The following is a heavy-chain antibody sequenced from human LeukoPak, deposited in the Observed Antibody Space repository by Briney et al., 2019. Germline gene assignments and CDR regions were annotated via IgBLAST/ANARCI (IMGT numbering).Heavy chain of an antibody. V-gene: IGHV4-34*01. CDR2: INHSGST. CDR3: ARGYSSGWYPIYYYYGMDV. CDR1: GGSFSGYY. Sequence: SGTLSLTCAVYGGSFSGYYWSWIRQPPGKGLEWIGEINHSGSTNYNPSLKSRVTISVDTSKNQFSLKLSSVTAADTAVYYCARGYSSGWYPIYYYYGMDVWGQGTTVTVSS. J-gene: IGHJ6*02. D-gene: IGHD6-19*01.